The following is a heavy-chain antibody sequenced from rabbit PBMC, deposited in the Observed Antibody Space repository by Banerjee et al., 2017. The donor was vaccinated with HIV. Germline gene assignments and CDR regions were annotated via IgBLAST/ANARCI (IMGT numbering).Heavy chain of an antibody. D-gene: IGHD6-1*01. CDR1: GFSFSSYW. V-gene: IGHV1S45*01. CDR3: ARMLVIYGGGGFAYVMGYFNL. J-gene: IGHJ4*01. CDR2: INTISGGT. Sequence: QEQLEESGGDLVKPEGSLTLTCTASGFSFSSYWMCWVRQAPGKGLEWIACINTISGGTNYASWAKGRLTISRTSSTTVALQMTSLTAADTATYFCARMLVIYGGGGFAYVMGYFNLWGQGTLVTVS.